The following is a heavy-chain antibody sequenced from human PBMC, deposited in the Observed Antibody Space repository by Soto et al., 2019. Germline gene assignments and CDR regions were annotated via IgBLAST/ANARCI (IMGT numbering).Heavy chain of an antibody. D-gene: IGHD6-19*01. Sequence: QVQLVESGGGVVLPGTSLRLSCAASGFIFSTYGMHWVRQAPGKGLEWVTMTSSDGSSKYYADSVKGRFTISRDNSRNTLYLQMNSLRPEDTAGFYCAKDLYGSGWYNYFDPWGQGTLVTVSS. CDR3: AKDLYGSGWYNYFDP. V-gene: IGHV3-30*18. CDR1: GFIFSTYG. CDR2: TSSDGSSK. J-gene: IGHJ5*02.